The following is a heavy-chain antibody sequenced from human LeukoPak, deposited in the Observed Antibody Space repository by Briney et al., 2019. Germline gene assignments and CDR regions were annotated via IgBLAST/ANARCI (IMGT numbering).Heavy chain of an antibody. CDR3: ARSPSDVVLRFLEWFPLGY. CDR2: INPNSGGT. V-gene: IGHV1-2*02. J-gene: IGHJ4*02. Sequence: ASVKVSCKASGYTFTGYYMHWVRQAPGQGLEWMGWINPNSGGTNYAQKFQGRVTMTRDTSISTAYMELSRLRSDDTAVYYCARSPSDVVLRFLEWFPLGYWGQGTLVTVSS. CDR1: GYTFTGYY. D-gene: IGHD3-3*01.